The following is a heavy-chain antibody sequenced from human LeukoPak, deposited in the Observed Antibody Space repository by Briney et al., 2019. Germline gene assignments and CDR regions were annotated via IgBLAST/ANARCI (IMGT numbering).Heavy chain of an antibody. CDR1: GGSISSGIYY. D-gene: IGHD3-10*01. CDR3: ARHKTVRGFLSFDY. CDR2: IYTSGST. Sequence: SETLSLTCTVSGGSISSGIYYWNWIRQPAGKGLEWIGRIYTSGSTNYNPSLKSRVTMSVDTSKNQFSLKLSSVTAADTAVYYCARHKTVRGFLSFDYWGQGTLVTVSS. V-gene: IGHV4-61*02. J-gene: IGHJ4*02.